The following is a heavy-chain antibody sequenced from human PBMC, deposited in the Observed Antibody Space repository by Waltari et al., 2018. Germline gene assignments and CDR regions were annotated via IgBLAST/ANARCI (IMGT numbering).Heavy chain of an antibody. Sequence: EVQLVESGGGLVQPGGSLRLSCSASGFTFRVSWMQWVRQVPGKGLVWVSRISSDGSDILYADSVRGRFTVSRDNAKNTLYLQMNSLRGEDTALYYCARDRGGWGPTTVDYWGQGVLVTVSS. V-gene: IGHV3-74*03. CDR1: GFTFRVSW. D-gene: IGHD3-10*01. CDR3: ARDRGGWGPTTVDY. CDR2: ISSDGSDI. J-gene: IGHJ4*02.